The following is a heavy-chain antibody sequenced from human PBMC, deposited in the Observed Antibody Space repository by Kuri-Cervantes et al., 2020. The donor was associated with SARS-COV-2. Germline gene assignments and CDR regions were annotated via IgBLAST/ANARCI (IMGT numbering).Heavy chain of an antibody. D-gene: IGHD6-19*01. CDR1: GFTFSDAW. Sequence: GESLKISCVGSGFTFSDAWMGWVRQTPGKGLEWIGRFKSKTAGGTTVYAAPVQGRFTISRDDSRNTLYLQMDSLKTEDTGVYYCGTGSTSGWYRRDFDFWGLGTLVTVSS. CDR2: FKSKTAGGTT. J-gene: IGHJ4*02. CDR3: GTGSTSGWYRRDFDF. V-gene: IGHV3-15*01.